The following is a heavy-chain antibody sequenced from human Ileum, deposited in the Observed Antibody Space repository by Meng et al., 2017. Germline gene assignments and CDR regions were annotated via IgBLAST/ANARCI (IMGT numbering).Heavy chain of an antibody. CDR3: ATYPSIRWFDH. D-gene: IGHD3-3*02. J-gene: IGHJ5*02. Sequence: VQVRHSAIERTYAGASVSYTGKDCSLTWERHARSWVLKGPGQRLEWMGDIYSATGNQSRAKSIRGLFVFSADTSISTAYLENTGIKADETAVYCAATYPSIRWFDHWGQGTLVTVSS. V-gene: IGHV7-4-1*02. CDR2: IYSATGNQ. CDR1: SLTWERHA.